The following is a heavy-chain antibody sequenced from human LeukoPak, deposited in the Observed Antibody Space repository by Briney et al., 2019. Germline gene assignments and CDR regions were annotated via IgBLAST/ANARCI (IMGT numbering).Heavy chain of an antibody. CDR2: INPNSGGT. D-gene: IGHD1-26*01. CDR3: ARDRKVGATRGDDAFDI. V-gene: IGHV1-2*02. J-gene: IGHJ3*02. CDR1: GYTFTGYY. Sequence: ASVKVSCKASGYTFTGYYMHWVRQAPGQGLEWMGWINPNSGGTNYAQKFQGRVTMTRDTSISTAYMELSRLRSDDTAVYYCARDRKVGATRGDDAFDIWGQGTMVTVSS.